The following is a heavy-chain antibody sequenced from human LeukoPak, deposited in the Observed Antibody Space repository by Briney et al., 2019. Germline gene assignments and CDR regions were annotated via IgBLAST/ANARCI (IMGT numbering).Heavy chain of an antibody. CDR3: AREGRSSSWYWRSWFDP. Sequence: GGSLRLSCAASGFTFSSYAMHWVRQAPGKGLEWVAVISYDGSNKYYADSVKGRFTISRDNSKNTLYLQMNSLRAEDTAVYYCAREGRSSSWYWRSWFDPWGQGTLVTVSS. CDR2: ISYDGSNK. V-gene: IGHV3-30*04. CDR1: GFTFSSYA. D-gene: IGHD6-13*01. J-gene: IGHJ5*02.